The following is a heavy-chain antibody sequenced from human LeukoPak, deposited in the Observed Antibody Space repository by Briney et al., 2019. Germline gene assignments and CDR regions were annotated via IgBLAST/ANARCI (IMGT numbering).Heavy chain of an antibody. Sequence: GESLKISCKGSGYSFTSYWIGWVRQMPGKGLEWMGIIYPGDSDTRYSPSFQGQVTISADKSISTAYLQWSSLKASDTAMYYCAGHDCSRESCHFLGDSFRFDPWGQGTLVTVSS. D-gene: IGHD2-15*01. CDR2: IYPGDSDT. CDR3: AGHDCSRESCHFLGDSFRFDP. V-gene: IGHV5-51*01. J-gene: IGHJ5*02. CDR1: GYSFTSYW.